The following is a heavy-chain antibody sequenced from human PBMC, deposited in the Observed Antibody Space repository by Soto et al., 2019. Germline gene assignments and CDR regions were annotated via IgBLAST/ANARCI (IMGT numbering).Heavy chain of an antibody. D-gene: IGHD2-21*01. CDR3: ATAFCDAATCFPCGS. CDR2: ISNRGSSA. Sequence: EVHLVQSGGGLVQPGESLSLSCVASGFTFNDYAMHWVRQTPGKGLEWVAAISNRGSSAYYADAVKRRFTISRDKTTKTLSLHMHTLRVEDTAIYFCATAFCDAATCFPCGSWGQGTPVAVSP. J-gene: IGHJ4*02. V-gene: IGHV3-23*04. CDR1: GFTFNDYA.